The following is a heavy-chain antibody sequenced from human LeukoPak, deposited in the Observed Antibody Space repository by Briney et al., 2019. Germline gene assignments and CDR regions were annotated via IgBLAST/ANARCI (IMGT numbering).Heavy chain of an antibody. CDR1: GFPFSSYS. D-gene: IGHD4-17*01. CDR3: ARDRDYAFDY. J-gene: IGHJ4*02. CDR2: IKPDGTTK. V-gene: IGHV3-7*01. Sequence: GGSLRLSCAASGFPFSSYSMTWVRQAPGKGLEWVANIKPDGTTKFYVDSVKGRFTISRDNAKNSLYLQMNSLRDEDTAVYYCARDRDYAFDYWGQGTLVTVSS.